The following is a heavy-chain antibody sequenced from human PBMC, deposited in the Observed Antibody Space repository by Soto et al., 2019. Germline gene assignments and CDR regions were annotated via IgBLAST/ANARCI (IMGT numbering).Heavy chain of an antibody. Sequence: GGSLRLSCAASGFSFSNFWMVWIRQAPGRRPEFVANIKEDGSVKNYVGSVKGRFAISRDNAKNSLYLQMDSLGAEDTAVYYCATDVRGGASDIWGQGTVVTVS. V-gene: IGHV3-7*03. D-gene: IGHD3-16*01. CDR3: ATDVRGGASDI. J-gene: IGHJ3*02. CDR2: IKEDGSVK. CDR1: GFSFSNFW.